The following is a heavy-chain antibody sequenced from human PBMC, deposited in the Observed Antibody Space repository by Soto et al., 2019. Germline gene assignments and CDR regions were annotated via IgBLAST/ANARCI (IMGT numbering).Heavy chain of an antibody. CDR3: ARAELSEIFGDSFDY. D-gene: IGHD3-3*01. Sequence: QVQLVQSGAEVKKPGSSVKVSCKASGRTFSSYAISWVRQAPGQGLEWMGGIIPIFGTANYAQKFQGRVTITADESTSTAYMELSSLRYEDTAGYYCARAELSEIFGDSFDYWGQGTLVTVSS. CDR2: IIPIFGTA. V-gene: IGHV1-69*01. CDR1: GRTFSSYA. J-gene: IGHJ4*02.